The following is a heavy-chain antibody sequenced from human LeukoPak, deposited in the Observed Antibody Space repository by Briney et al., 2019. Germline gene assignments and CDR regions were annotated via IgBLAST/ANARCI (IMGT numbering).Heavy chain of an antibody. J-gene: IGHJ4*02. Sequence: PGGSLRLSCASSGLSVSSNYMSWVRQAPGKGLEWVSVIYSGCSTYYADYVKGRFTIYRDNHKNTLYLQMNSLRAGDTAVYYCASGAYWGQGTLVTVSS. CDR2: IYSGCST. CDR3: ASGAY. V-gene: IGHV3-53*01. D-gene: IGHD4/OR15-4a*01. CDR1: GLSVSSNY.